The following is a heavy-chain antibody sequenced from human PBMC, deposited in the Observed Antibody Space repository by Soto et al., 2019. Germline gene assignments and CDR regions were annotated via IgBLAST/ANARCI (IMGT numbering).Heavy chain of an antibody. V-gene: IGHV3-7*01. J-gene: IGHJ6*02. CDR3: ARVNGYSSSWYGYYYYYGMDV. CDR1: GFTFSSYW. CDR2: IKQDGSER. D-gene: IGHD6-13*01. Sequence: PGGSLRLSCAASGFTFSSYWMSWVRQAPGKGLEWVANIKQDGSERYYVDSVKGRFTISRDNAKNSLYLQMNSLRAEDTAVHYCARVNGYSSSWYGYYYYYGMDVWGQGTTVTVSS.